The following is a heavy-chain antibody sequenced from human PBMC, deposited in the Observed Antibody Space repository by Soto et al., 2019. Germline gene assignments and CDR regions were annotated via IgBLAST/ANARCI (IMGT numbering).Heavy chain of an antibody. D-gene: IGHD6-13*01. CDR3: ARELGQQLFDY. Sequence: QVQLVQSGAEVKKPGASVKVSCKASGYTFNSYGISWVRQSPGQGLEWMGWISAYNGNKKYAQKLQGRVTMTTDTSTSTPYMELTNLISDDTAVDYCARELGQQLFDYWGQGTLVTVSS. V-gene: IGHV1-18*01. CDR1: GYTFNSYG. CDR2: ISAYNGNK. J-gene: IGHJ4*02.